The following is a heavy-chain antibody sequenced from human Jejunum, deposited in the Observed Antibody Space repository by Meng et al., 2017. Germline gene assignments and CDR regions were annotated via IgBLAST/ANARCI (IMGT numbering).Heavy chain of an antibody. CDR2: ISYSGRT. D-gene: IGHD3-10*01. CDR1: GGSISGSYDY. Sequence: QLQLQESGAGLVKASETLSLTFSVAGGSISGSYDYWGWIRQPPGKGLDWTGTISYSGRTYYNPSLTSRVTISMDPSTTQSSLKLSSVTAADTAVYYCARHFSGSGTWFFDSWGQGVLVTVSS. CDR3: ARHFSGSGTWFFDS. V-gene: IGHV4-39*01. J-gene: IGHJ4*02.